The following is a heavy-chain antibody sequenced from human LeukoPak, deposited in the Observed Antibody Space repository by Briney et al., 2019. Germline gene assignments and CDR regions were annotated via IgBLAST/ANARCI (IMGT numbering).Heavy chain of an antibody. CDR3: AKDKEYYYGSGSYYYFDS. CDR1: GFTFSSYA. D-gene: IGHD3-10*01. CDR2: ISGSGGST. Sequence: PGGSLRLSCAASGFTFSSYAMNWVRQAPEKGLEWVSGISGSGGSTYYADSVKGRFTISRDNSKNTLYLQMNSLRAEDTAIYYCAKDKEYYYGSGSYYYFDSWGQGTLVTVSS. J-gene: IGHJ4*02. V-gene: IGHV3-23*01.